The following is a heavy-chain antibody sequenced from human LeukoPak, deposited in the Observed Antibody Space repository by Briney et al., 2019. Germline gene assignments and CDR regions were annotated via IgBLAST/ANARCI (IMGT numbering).Heavy chain of an antibody. J-gene: IGHJ2*01. CDR3: ARVAAAIPRWYFDL. D-gene: IGHD2-21*02. CDR1: KRNIRNYA. Sequence: SSKPTKRNIRNYAVRGVRQAPGEGRNWIKKIIPIFGTSNYAQKFQGRVTITADKSTNTANMELSSLRSEDTAVYYCARVAAAIPRWYFDLWGRGTLVTVSS. CDR2: IIPIFGTS. V-gene: IGHV1-69*06.